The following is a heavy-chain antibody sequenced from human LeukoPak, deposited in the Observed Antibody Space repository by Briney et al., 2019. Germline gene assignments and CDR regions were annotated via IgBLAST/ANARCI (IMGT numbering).Heavy chain of an antibody. Sequence: GGSLRLSCAASGFTFSTYAMHWVRQAPGKGLEWVSTITTSDGNTYYADSVKGRFTVSRDNSKNTLYLQMNSLRAEDTAVYYCAKDGGLWVSAHWGDSWGRGTLVTVSS. CDR1: GFTFSTYA. J-gene: IGHJ4*02. CDR3: AKDGGLWVSAHWGDS. CDR2: ITTSDGNT. V-gene: IGHV3-23*01. D-gene: IGHD7-27*01.